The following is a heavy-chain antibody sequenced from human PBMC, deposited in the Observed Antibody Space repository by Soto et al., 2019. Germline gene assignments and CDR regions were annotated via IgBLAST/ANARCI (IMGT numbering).Heavy chain of an antibody. Sequence: QVHLQESGPGLVKPSETLSLFCNVSGGSMSNNYWSWIRQAPGKGLEWIGYVFYTGSTNYNPSLKSRVTISVDTCKKYFSLRLSSVTAADTAVYYCARSLTVTRFDQWGQGTRVIVS. CDR3: ARSLTVTRFDQ. J-gene: IGHJ4*02. V-gene: IGHV4-59*01. D-gene: IGHD4-17*01. CDR1: GGSMSNNY. CDR2: VFYTGST.